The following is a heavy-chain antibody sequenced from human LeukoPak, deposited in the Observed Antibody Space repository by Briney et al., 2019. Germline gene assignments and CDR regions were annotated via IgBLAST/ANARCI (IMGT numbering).Heavy chain of an antibody. V-gene: IGHV4-31*03. J-gene: IGHJ6*02. CDR2: IYYSGST. CDR3: ARDSRITMVRGVFYYYGMDV. Sequence: SETLSLTCTVSGGSISSGGYYWSWIRQHPGKGLEWIGYIYYSGSTYYNPSLKSRVTISVDTSKNQFSLKLSSVTAADTAVYYCARDSRITMVRGVFYYYGMDVWGQGTTVTVSS. CDR1: GGSISSGGYY. D-gene: IGHD3-10*01.